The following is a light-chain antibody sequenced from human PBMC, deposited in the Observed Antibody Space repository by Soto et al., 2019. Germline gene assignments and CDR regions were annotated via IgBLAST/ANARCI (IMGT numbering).Light chain of an antibody. J-gene: IGKJ1*01. Sequence: DIQLTQSPSSLSAFVGDRVTITCRASQTISGILNWYQQKPGKAPGLLIYSASTLQSGVPSRFSGSGSGTEFTLTISSLQPEDCATYYCQQSYTTLGTFGQGTTVEIK. CDR3: QQSYTTLGT. CDR1: QTISGI. CDR2: SAS. V-gene: IGKV1-39*01.